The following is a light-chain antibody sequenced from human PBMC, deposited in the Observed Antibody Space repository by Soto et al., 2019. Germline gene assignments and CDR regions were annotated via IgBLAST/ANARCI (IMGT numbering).Light chain of an antibody. V-gene: IGKV1-5*03. Sequence: DIPMTQSPSTLSASVADRVTITCRASQTIGNWLAWYQQKPGKAPKLLIYKASNLESGVPSRFSGSGSGTEFTLTISSLQPDDFATYYCQQYNGTFGQGTKVEIK. CDR2: KAS. J-gene: IGKJ1*01. CDR1: QTIGNW. CDR3: QQYNGT.